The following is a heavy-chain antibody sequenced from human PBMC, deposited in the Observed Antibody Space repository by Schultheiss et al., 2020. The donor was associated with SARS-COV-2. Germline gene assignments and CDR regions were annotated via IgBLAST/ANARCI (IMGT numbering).Heavy chain of an antibody. CDR3: ARGRGRGIVVVPAAGRYFDL. Sequence: SETLSLTCTVSGGSVSSGSYYWSWIRQPPGKGLEWIGYIYYSGSTYYNPSLKSLVTISVDTSKNQFSLKLSSVTAADTAVYYCARGRGRGIVVVPAAGRYFDLWGRGTLVTVSS. D-gene: IGHD2-2*01. J-gene: IGHJ2*01. V-gene: IGHV4-61*01. CDR1: GGSVSSGSYY. CDR2: IYYSGST.